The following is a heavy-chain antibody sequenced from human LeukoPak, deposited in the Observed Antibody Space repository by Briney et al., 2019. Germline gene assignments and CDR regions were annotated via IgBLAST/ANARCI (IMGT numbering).Heavy chain of an antibody. CDR3: SKDLQHLVRTLSFDY. V-gene: IGHV3-30*18. Sequence: GGSLRLSCAASGFTFSNYGMHWVRQSRGKGLEWVAVISYDGSIEYYADSVKGRFPISRDDSRNTLYLQMNSLRPEDTALYYCSKDLQHLVRTLSFDYWGQGTLVTVSS. J-gene: IGHJ4*02. CDR2: ISYDGSIE. CDR1: GFTFSNYG. D-gene: IGHD6-13*01.